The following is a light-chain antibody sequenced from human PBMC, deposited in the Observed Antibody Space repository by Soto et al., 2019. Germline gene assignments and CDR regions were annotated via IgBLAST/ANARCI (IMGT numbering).Light chain of an antibody. CDR1: QSVSSN. Sequence: EIVLTQSPATLSVSPGERATLSCRASQSVSSNLAWYQQKPGRAPRLIISGASTRATGIPARFSGSGSGTEFTLTISSLQSEDFAVYYCHQYHYWWTFGQGTKVDIK. CDR3: HQYHYWWT. V-gene: IGKV3-15*01. CDR2: GAS. J-gene: IGKJ1*01.